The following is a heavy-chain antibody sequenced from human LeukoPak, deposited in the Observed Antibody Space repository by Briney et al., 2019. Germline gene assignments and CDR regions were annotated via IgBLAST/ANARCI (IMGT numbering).Heavy chain of an antibody. CDR1: GFTFRSNG. CDR3: ARKYCSSTSCLIDN. V-gene: IGHV3-48*04. CDR2: VSGSGSTV. D-gene: IGHD2-2*01. J-gene: IGHJ4*02. Sequence: GGSLRLSCAASGFTFRSNGMNWVRQAPGKGLEWVSYVSGSGSTVYYADSVKGRFTISRDNAKNSLYLQMNSLRAEDTAVYYCARKYCSSTSCLIDNWGQGTLVTVSS.